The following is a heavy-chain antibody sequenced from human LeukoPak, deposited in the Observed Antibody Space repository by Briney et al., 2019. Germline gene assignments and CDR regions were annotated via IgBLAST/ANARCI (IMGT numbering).Heavy chain of an antibody. Sequence: SVKVSCKASGYILTDYYMHWVRQAPGQGLEWMGGIIPIFGTANYAQKFQGRVTITADESTSTAYMELSSLRSEDTAVYYCAVIAAAATRGSYYYYYMDVWGKGTTVTVSS. CDR1: GYILTDYY. J-gene: IGHJ6*03. CDR3: AVIAAAATRGSYYYYYMDV. CDR2: IIPIFGTA. D-gene: IGHD6-13*01. V-gene: IGHV1-69*13.